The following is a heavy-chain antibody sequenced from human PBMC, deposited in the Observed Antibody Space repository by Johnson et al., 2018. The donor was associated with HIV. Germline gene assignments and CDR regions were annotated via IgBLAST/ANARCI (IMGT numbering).Heavy chain of an antibody. Sequence: EVQLVESGGGLVQPGGSLRLSCAASGFTVSSNYMSWVRQAPGKGLEWVSVIYSGGSTYYADSVTGRFTISRDNYKNTLYLQMNSLRAEDTAVYYCARDPSDYDSSGLALRNDAFDIWGQGTMVTVSS. CDR2: IYSGGST. CDR1: GFTVSSNY. V-gene: IGHV3-66*01. J-gene: IGHJ3*02. D-gene: IGHD3-22*01. CDR3: ARDPSDYDSSGLALRNDAFDI.